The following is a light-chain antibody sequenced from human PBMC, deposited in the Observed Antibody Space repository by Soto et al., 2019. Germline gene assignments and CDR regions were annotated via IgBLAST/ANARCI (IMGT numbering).Light chain of an antibody. V-gene: IGLV1-44*01. J-gene: IGLJ2*01. CDR3: QSYDPTLRTSL. CDR2: SNN. Sequence: QPVLTQPPSASGTPGQRVTISCSGSSSNIGTYGVNWYQQLPGTAPKFLIYSNNLRPSGVPDRFSGSKSGTSASLAISGLQSEDEADYYCQSYDPTLRTSLFGGGTQLTVL. CDR1: SSNIGTYG.